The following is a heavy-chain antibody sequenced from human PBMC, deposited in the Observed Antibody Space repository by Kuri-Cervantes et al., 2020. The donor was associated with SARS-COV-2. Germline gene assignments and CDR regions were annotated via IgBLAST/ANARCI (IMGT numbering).Heavy chain of an antibody. J-gene: IGHJ2*01. CDR1: GGSFSGYY. V-gene: IGHV4-34*01. CDR3: ARAGRFGADWYFDL. Sequence: SETLSLTCAVYGGSFSGYYWSWIRQPPGKGLEWIGEINHSGSTNYNPSLKSRVTISVDTSKNQFSLKLSSVTAADTAVYYCARAGRFGADWYFDLWGRGTLVTVSS. D-gene: IGHD3-3*01. CDR2: INHSGST.